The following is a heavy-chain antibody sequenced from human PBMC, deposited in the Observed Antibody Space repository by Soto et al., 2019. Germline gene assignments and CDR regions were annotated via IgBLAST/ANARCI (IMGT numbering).Heavy chain of an antibody. V-gene: IGHV4-30-4*01. Sequence: PSETLSLTCTVSGGSISSGDYYWSWIRQPPGKGLEWIGHIYYSGSTYYNPSLKSRVTISVDTSKHQFSLKLTSVTAADTAVYYCARDKITGLFDYWGQGTLVTVSS. J-gene: IGHJ4*02. CDR3: ARDKITGLFDY. D-gene: IGHD2-8*02. CDR2: IYYSGST. CDR1: GGSISSGDYY.